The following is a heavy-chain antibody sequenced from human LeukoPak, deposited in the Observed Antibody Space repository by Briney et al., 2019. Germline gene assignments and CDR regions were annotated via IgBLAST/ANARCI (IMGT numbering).Heavy chain of an antibody. CDR2: IYYSGST. J-gene: IGHJ5*02. CDR3: ARRGYCSSTSCYEYWFGP. CDR1: GGSISSSSYY. V-gene: IGHV4-39*01. D-gene: IGHD2-2*01. Sequence: SETPSLTCTVSGGSISSSSYYWGWLRQPPGKGLEWIGIIYYSGSTYYNPSLKSRLTISVDTSKNQFSLKLSSVTATDTAVYYCARRGYCSSTSCYEYWFGPWGQGTLVTVSS.